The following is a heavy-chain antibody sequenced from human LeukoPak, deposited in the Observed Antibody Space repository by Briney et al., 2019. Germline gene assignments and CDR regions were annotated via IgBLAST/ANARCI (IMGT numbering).Heavy chain of an antibody. D-gene: IGHD2-15*01. Sequence: GASVKVSYKASGYTFTSYYMHWVRQAPGQGLEWMGIINRSGGSTSYAQKFQGRVTMTRDTSTSTVYMELSSLRSEDTAVYYCARDGPGCSGGSCYHYYYYGMDVWGQGTTVTVSS. CDR3: ARDGPGCSGGSCYHYYYYGMDV. J-gene: IGHJ6*02. V-gene: IGHV1-46*01. CDR2: INRSGGST. CDR1: GYTFTSYY.